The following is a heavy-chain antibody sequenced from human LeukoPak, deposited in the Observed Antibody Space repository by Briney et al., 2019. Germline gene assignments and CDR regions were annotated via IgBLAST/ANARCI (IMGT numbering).Heavy chain of an antibody. Sequence: ASVKVSCKASGYTFTGYYMHWVRQAPGQGLEWMEWINPNSGGTNYAQKFQGRVTMTRDTSISTAYMELSRLRSDDTAVYYCARTNDLPGYNWFDPWGQGTLVTVSS. CDR2: INPNSGGT. J-gene: IGHJ5*02. V-gene: IGHV1-2*02. D-gene: IGHD3-3*01. CDR3: ARTNDLPGYNWFDP. CDR1: GYTFTGYY.